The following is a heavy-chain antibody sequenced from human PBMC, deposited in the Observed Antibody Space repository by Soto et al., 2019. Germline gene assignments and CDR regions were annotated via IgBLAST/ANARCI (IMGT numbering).Heavy chain of an antibody. V-gene: IGHV1-3*01. Sequence: QVQLVQSGTEVRKPGASVKLSCRASGYTFTNYPLHWVRQAPGQRPQWRGWISAVDGQIKYSQKFQGRGTLTTDTSASTTYMEISSLRSDDTAMYYCARGFRDPSFSGFDYWGQGALVTVSS. CDR2: ISAVDGQI. J-gene: IGHJ4*02. D-gene: IGHD2-21*02. CDR3: ARGFRDPSFSGFDY. CDR1: GYTFTNYP.